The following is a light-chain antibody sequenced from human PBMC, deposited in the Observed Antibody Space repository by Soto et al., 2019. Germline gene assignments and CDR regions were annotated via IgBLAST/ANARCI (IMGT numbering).Light chain of an antibody. CDR1: SSNIGAGYD. J-gene: IGLJ2*01. CDR3: QSYDSSLSAVV. CDR2: DYN. Sequence: GPGQRVPISCTGSSSNIGAGYDVHWYLHIPGTAPKLLIYDYNNRPSGVPDRFSGSKSGTSASLAITGLQAEDEAEYYCQSYDSSLSAVVFGGGTKLTVL. V-gene: IGLV1-40*01.